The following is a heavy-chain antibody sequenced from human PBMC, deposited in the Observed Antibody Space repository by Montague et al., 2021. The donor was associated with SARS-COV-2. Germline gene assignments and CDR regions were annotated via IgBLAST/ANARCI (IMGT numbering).Heavy chain of an antibody. D-gene: IGHD1-1*01. J-gene: IGHJ4*02. V-gene: IGHV4-34*01. Sequence: SETLSLTCAVYGGSFSDYHWTWIRQSPGGGLEWIGQINYGGSTKYNPSLRSRATISIDTSKNQFSLKLTSVTAADTAVYYCARGAPGYWGQGTLVTVSS. CDR3: ARGAPGY. CDR2: INYGGST. CDR1: GGSFSDYH.